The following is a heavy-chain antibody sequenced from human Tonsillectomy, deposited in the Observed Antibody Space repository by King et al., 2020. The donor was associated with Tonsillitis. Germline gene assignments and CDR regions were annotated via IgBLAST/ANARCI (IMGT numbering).Heavy chain of an antibody. CDR1: GYTFTSYD. CDR3: ARGLTAMAKIPDY. CDR2: MNPNRGNT. D-gene: IGHD5-18*01. Sequence: QLVQSGTEVKKPGASVKVSCKASGYTFTSYDINWVRQATGQGLEWMGWMNPNRGNTGYAQKFQGRVTMTRNTSISTAYMELSSLRAEDTAVYYCARGLTAMAKIPDYWGQGTLVTVSS. V-gene: IGHV1-8*01. J-gene: IGHJ4*02.